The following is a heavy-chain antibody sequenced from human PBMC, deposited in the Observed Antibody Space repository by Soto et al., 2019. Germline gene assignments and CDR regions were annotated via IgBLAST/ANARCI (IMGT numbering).Heavy chain of an antibody. J-gene: IGHJ4*02. Sequence: GGSLRLSCAASGFTFSSYAMHWVRQAPGKGLEWVAVISYDGSNKYYADSVKGRFTISRDNSKNTLYLQMNSLRAEDTAVYYCARSPKLGEFDYWGQGTLVTVSS. CDR1: GFTFSSYA. CDR3: ARSPKLGEFDY. V-gene: IGHV3-30-3*01. D-gene: IGHD7-27*01. CDR2: ISYDGSNK.